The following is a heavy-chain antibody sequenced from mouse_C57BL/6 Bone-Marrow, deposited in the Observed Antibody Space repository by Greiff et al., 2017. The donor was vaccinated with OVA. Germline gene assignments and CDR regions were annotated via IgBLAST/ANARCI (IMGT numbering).Heavy chain of an antibody. J-gene: IGHJ1*03. CDR1: GFTFSDYY. D-gene: IGHD1-1*01. CDR3: ARHVRVARRLWYFDV. CDR2: ISNGGGST. Sequence: EVMLVESGGGLVQPGGSLKLSCAASGFTFSDYYMYWVRQTPEKRLEWVAYISNGGGSTYYPDTVKGRFTISRDNAKNTLYLQMSRLKSEDTAMYYCARHVRVARRLWYFDVWGTGTTVTVSS. V-gene: IGHV5-12*01.